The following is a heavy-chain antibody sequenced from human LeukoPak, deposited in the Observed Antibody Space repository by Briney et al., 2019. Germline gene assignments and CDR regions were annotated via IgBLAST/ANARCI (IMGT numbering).Heavy chain of an antibody. CDR3: AREGGGVGSGWYGFGD. J-gene: IGHJ4*02. V-gene: IGHV1-2*02. D-gene: IGHD6-19*01. CDR1: GYTFTDYY. Sequence: ASVKVSCKASGYTFTDYYMHWVRQAPGQGLEWMGWINPDSGVTNYPQKFQGRVTMTRDTSTSTAYMELSRLRSDDTAVYYCAREGGGVGSGWYGFGDWGQGTLVTVSS. CDR2: INPDSGVT.